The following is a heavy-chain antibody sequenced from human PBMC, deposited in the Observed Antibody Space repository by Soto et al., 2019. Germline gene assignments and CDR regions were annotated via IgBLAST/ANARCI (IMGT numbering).Heavy chain of an antibody. Sequence: PLETLSLTCTFSGGSVSSGSFYWSWIRQPPGKGLEWIGYIYYSGSTNYNPSLKSRVTISVDTSKNQFSLKLSSVTAADTAVYYCARVVNPAASYYFDYWGQGTLVTVSS. CDR3: ARVVNPAASYYFDY. J-gene: IGHJ4*02. CDR2: IYYSGST. CDR1: GGSVSSGSFY. D-gene: IGHD3-22*01. V-gene: IGHV4-61*01.